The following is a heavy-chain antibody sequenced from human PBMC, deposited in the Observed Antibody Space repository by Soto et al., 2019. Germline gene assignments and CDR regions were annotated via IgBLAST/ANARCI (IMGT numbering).Heavy chain of an antibody. Sequence: GASVKVSCKASGYTFTSYYMHWVRQAPGQGLEWMGIINPSGGSTSYAQKFQGRVTMTRDTSTSTVYMELSSLRSEDTAVYYCARDVNLNYYDSSGQYYGMDVWGQGTTVTVSS. CDR1: GYTFTSYY. D-gene: IGHD3-22*01. J-gene: IGHJ6*02. CDR3: ARDVNLNYYDSSGQYYGMDV. CDR2: INPSGGST. V-gene: IGHV1-46*01.